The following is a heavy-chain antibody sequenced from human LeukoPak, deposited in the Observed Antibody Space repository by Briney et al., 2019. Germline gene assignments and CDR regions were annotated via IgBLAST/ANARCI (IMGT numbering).Heavy chain of an antibody. J-gene: IGHJ4*02. Sequence: PSETLFLTCSVSGGSITGSHYWGWIRQPPGKGLEWIGSVHYSGSTYYNPSLESRVTISADTSKNQFSLKLTSVTAADAAVYFCATLLYLTITFDNWGQGTLVTVSS. CDR3: ATLLYLTITFDN. D-gene: IGHD5-24*01. V-gene: IGHV4-39*01. CDR1: GGSITGSHY. CDR2: VHYSGST.